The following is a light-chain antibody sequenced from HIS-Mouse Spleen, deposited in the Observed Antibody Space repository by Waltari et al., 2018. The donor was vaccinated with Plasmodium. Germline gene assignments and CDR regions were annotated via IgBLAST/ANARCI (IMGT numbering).Light chain of an antibody. Sequence: SALTQPASVSGSPGQSITLSCTGTSSAVGRYNYVSWYQQQPGKAPKLMIYDVSNRPSGVSNRFSGSKSGNTASLTISGLQAEDEADYYCSSYTSSSTHWVFGGGTKLTVL. CDR3: SSYTSSSTHWV. V-gene: IGLV2-14*03. J-gene: IGLJ3*02. CDR1: SSAVGRYNY. CDR2: DVS.